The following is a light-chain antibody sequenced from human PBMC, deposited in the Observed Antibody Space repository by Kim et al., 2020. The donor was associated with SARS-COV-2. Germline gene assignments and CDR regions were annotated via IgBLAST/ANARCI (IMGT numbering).Light chain of an antibody. J-gene: IGKJ2*01. CDR1: QTVRRN. V-gene: IGKV3-15*01. Sequence: SPGERVTLSCRASQTVRRNLAWYQQRPGQAPRLLIYDASVRATGIPARFSGSGSGTDFTLTISSLQSEDFAVYTCQQYNNWPPIYTFGQGTKLEI. CDR2: DAS. CDR3: QQYNNWPPIYT.